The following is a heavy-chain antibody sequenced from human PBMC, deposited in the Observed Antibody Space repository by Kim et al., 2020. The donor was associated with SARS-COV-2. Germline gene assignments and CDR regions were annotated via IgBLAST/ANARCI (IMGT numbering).Heavy chain of an antibody. CDR2: ISSSSSYI. D-gene: IGHD3-9*01. V-gene: IGHV3-21*01. J-gene: IGHJ6*02. CDR3: ARDLWEDDILTGYYPPPLWYYGMDV. Sequence: GGSLRLSCAASGFTFSSYSMNWVRQAPGKGLEWVSSISSSSSYIYYADSVKGRFTISRDNAKTSLYLQMNSLRAEDTAVYYCARDLWEDDILTGYYPPPLWYYGMDVWGQGTTVTVSS. CDR1: GFTFSSYS.